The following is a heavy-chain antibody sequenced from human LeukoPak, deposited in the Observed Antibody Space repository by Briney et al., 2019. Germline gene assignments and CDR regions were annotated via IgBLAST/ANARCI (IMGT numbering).Heavy chain of an antibody. CDR3: AISPPLWFGELLAAFDI. J-gene: IGHJ3*02. CDR1: GGSISSSSYY. CDR2: IYYSGST. Sequence: PSETLSLTCTVSGGSISSSSYYWGWIRQPPGKGLEWIGSIYYSGSTYYNPSLKSRVTISVDTSKNQFSLKLSSVTAADTAVYYCAISPPLWFGELLAAFDIWGQGTMVTVSS. D-gene: IGHD3-10*01. V-gene: IGHV4-39*07.